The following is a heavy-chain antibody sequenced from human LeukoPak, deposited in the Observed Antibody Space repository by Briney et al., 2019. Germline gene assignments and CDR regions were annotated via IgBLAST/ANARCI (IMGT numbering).Heavy chain of an antibody. V-gene: IGHV1-8*02. CDR2: MNPNSGNT. J-gene: IGHJ6*03. Sequence: ASVKVSCKASGYTFTSYAMHWVRQAPGQRLEWMGWMNPNSGNTGYAQKFQGRVTMTRNTSISTAYMELSSLRSEDTAVYYCARVCSSGWGYYYYYYMDVWGKGTTVTISS. D-gene: IGHD6-19*01. CDR3: ARVCSSGWGYYYYYYMDV. CDR1: GYTFTSYA.